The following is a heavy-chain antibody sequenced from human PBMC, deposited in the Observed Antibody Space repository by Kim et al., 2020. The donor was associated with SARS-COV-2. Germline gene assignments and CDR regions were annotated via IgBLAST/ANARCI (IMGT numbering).Heavy chain of an antibody. CDR3: ARGGWLQFTRFDY. D-gene: IGHD5-12*01. Sequence: SVKVSCKASGGTFSSYAISWVRQAPGQGLEWMGGIIPIFGTANYAQKFQGRVTITADESTSTAYMELSSLRSEDTAVYYCARGGWLQFTRFDYWGQGTLVTVSS. J-gene: IGHJ4*02. CDR2: IIPIFGTA. V-gene: IGHV1-69*13. CDR1: GGTFSSYA.